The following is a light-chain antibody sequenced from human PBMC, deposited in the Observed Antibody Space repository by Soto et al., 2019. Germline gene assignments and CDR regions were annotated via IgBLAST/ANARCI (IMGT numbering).Light chain of an antibody. CDR1: QDINVY. Sequence: DIQMTQSPSSLYASVGDRLTIACRATQDINVYLSWYQKKPGRAPDLLIYGASNLHVGVPLRFSGSGSGTDFTLTITDLQPEDFATYYCQQNFSPSVTFGGGTTVEIK. CDR3: QQNFSPSVT. V-gene: IGKV1-39*01. J-gene: IGKJ4*01. CDR2: GAS.